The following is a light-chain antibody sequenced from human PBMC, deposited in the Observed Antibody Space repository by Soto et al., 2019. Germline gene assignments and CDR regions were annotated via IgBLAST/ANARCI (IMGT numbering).Light chain of an antibody. CDR2: DVS. CDR1: SGDVGGYTH. J-gene: IGLJ1*01. CDR3: SSYAGSSTYV. Sequence: QPALTQPPSASGSPGQSVTISCTGTSGDVGGYTHVSWFQQHPGKAPKLMIYDVSKRPSGVPDRFSGSKSGNTASLTVSGLQAEDEADYYCSSYAGSSTYVFGTGTKVTVL. V-gene: IGLV2-8*01.